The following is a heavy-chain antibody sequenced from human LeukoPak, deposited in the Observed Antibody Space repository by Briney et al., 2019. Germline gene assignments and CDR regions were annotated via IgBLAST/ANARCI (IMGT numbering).Heavy chain of an antibody. V-gene: IGHV4-30-2*01. Sequence: SETLSLTCTVSGGSISSGGYYWSWIRQPPGTGLEWIGYICHGGTTYYNPSLKSRVTISVDTSKNQFSLKLSSVTAADTAVYYCARGPYYYDSSRDAFDIWGQGTMVTVSS. CDR3: ARGPYYYDSSRDAFDI. D-gene: IGHD3-22*01. J-gene: IGHJ3*02. CDR1: GGSISSGGYY. CDR2: ICHGGTT.